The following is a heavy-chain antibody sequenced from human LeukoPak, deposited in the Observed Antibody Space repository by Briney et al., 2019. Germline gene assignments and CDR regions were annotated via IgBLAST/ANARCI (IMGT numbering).Heavy chain of an antibody. J-gene: IGHJ5*02. CDR1: GLTFTGHY. Sequence: ASVKVSCKASGLTFTGHYIHWVRQAPARGLEWMGWINPKSGGTNYAQKFQGRVTMTRDTSISTAYMELNRLTSDATAVYYCARDGMLIGVAPGWFDPWGQGTLVTVSS. CDR3: ARDGMLIGVAPGWFDP. CDR2: INPKSGGT. V-gene: IGHV1-2*02. D-gene: IGHD3-3*01.